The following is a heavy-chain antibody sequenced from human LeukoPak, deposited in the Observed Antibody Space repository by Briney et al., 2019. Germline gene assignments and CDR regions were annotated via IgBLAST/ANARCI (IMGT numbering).Heavy chain of an antibody. CDR2: IIPIFGTA. CDR1: GGTFSSYA. V-gene: IGHV1-69*05. D-gene: IGHD6-19*01. Sequence: ASVKVSCKASGGTFSSYAISWVRQAPGQGLEWMGGIIPIFGTANYAQKFQGSVTITTDESTSTAYMELSSLRSEDTAVYYCARGGVAVPNWFDPWGQGTLVTVSS. CDR3: ARGGVAVPNWFDP. J-gene: IGHJ5*02.